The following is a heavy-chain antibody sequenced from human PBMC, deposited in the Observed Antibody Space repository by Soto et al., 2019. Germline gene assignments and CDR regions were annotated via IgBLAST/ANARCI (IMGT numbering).Heavy chain of an antibody. CDR2: IYYSGST. D-gene: IGHD3-3*01. Sequence: PSETLSLTCTVSGGSISSGGYYWSWIRQHPGKGLEWIGYIYYSGSTYYNPSLKSRVTISVDTSKNQFSLKLSSVTAADTAVYYCARTSRSYDFWSGYYYGMDVWGQGTTVTVSS. V-gene: IGHV4-31*03. CDR3: ARTSRSYDFWSGYYYGMDV. CDR1: GGSISSGGYY. J-gene: IGHJ6*02.